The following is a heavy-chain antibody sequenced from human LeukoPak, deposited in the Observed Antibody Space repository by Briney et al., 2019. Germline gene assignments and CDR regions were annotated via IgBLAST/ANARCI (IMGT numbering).Heavy chain of an antibody. CDR1: GYTFTSYG. CDR3: ARVVLRYFDWLSRYFDY. V-gene: IGHV1-18*04. J-gene: IGHJ4*02. Sequence: ASVKVPCKASGYTFTSYGISWVRQAPGQGLEWMGWISAYNGNTNYAQKLQGRVTMTTDTSTSTAYMELRSLRSDDTAVYYCARVVLRYFDWLSRYFDYWGQGTLVTVSS. CDR2: ISAYNGNT. D-gene: IGHD3-9*01.